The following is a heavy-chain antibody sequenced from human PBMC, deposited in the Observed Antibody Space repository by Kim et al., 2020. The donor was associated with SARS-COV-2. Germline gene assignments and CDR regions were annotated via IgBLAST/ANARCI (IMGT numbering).Heavy chain of an antibody. CDR1: GYTFTGYY. Sequence: ASVKVSCKASGYTFTGYYMHWVRQAPGQGLEWMGWINTNSGGTNYAQKFQGRVTMTRDTSISTAYMELSRLRSDDTAVYYCARDLGGGNDYGDYVEYYYYYGMDVWGQGTTVTVSS. CDR3: ARDLGGGNDYGDYVEYYYYYGMDV. V-gene: IGHV1-2*02. J-gene: IGHJ6*02. CDR2: INTNSGGT. D-gene: IGHD4-17*01.